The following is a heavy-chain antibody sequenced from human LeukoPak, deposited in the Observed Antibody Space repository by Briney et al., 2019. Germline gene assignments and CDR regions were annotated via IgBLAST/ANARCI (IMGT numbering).Heavy chain of an antibody. Sequence: GGSLRLSCAASGFTFSSYVMHWVRQAPGKGLEYVSAISSNGGSTYYANSVKGRFTISRDNSKNTLYLQMGSLRAEDMAVYYCARGTPGRYYDSSGYYGYWGQGTLVTVSS. J-gene: IGHJ4*02. CDR1: GFTFSSYV. CDR2: ISSNGGST. CDR3: ARGTPGRYYDSSGYYGY. D-gene: IGHD3-22*01. V-gene: IGHV3-64*01.